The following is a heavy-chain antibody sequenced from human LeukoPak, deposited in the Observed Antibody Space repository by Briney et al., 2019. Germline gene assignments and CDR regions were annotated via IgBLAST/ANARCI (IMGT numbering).Heavy chain of an antibody. CDR1: GYTFSDNH. CDR3: ARRTGDGAFDI. Sequence: GASVKVSCKASGYTFSDNHMHWVRQAPGQGLEWMGWSGPNSGGTNYAEKFRGRVTMTRDTSISTAYMERSGLTADATAEYYCARRTGDGAFDIWGQGTVVTVSS. V-gene: IGHV1-2*02. CDR2: SGPNSGGT. D-gene: IGHD7-27*01. J-gene: IGHJ3*02.